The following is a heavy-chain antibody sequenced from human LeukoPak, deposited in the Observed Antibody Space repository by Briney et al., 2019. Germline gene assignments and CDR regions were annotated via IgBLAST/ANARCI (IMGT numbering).Heavy chain of an antibody. J-gene: IGHJ4*02. CDR1: GYTFTSYY. CDR2: INPSGGST. CDR3: ARDLGGSCIDY. Sequence: ASVKVSFKASGYTFTSYYMHWVRQAPGQGLEWMGIINPSGGSTSYAQKFQGRATMTRDTSTSTVYMELSSLRSEDTAVYYCARDLGGSCIDYWGQGTLVTVSS. V-gene: IGHV1-46*01. D-gene: IGHD2-15*01.